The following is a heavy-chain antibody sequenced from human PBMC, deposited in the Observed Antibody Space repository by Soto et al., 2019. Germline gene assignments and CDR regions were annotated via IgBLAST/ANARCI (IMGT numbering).Heavy chain of an antibody. Sequence: QVQLVQSGAEVKKPGASVKVSCKASRYTFTSYDINWVRQATGQGLEWMGWMNPNSGNTGYAQKFQGRVTMTSNTSISTAYMDLSSLRSENTAVYSGASGGYSGHDVSYFDLWGRGTLVTVSS. CDR1: RYTFTSYD. D-gene: IGHD5-12*01. J-gene: IGHJ2*01. V-gene: IGHV1-8*01. CDR3: ASGGYSGHDVSYFDL. CDR2: MNPNSGNT.